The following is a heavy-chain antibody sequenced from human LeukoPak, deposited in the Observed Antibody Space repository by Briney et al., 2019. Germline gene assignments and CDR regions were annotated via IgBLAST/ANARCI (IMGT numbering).Heavy chain of an antibody. D-gene: IGHD1-26*01. CDR2: IYYSGST. J-gene: IGHJ4*02. V-gene: IGHV4-59*01. CDR3: ARVPLVGAPGYFDY. CDR1: GGSISSYY. Sequence: SETLSLTCTVSGGSISSYYWSWIRQPPGKGLEWIGYIYYSGSTNYNPSLKSRVTISVDTSKNQFSLKLSSVTAADTVVYYCARVPLVGAPGYFDYWGQGTLVTVSS.